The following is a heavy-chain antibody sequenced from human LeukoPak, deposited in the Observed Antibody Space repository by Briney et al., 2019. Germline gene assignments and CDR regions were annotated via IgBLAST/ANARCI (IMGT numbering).Heavy chain of an antibody. CDR1: GVSISSYY. Sequence: SETLSLTCTVSGVSISSYYWSWIRQPAGKGLECIGRIYTSGSTNYNPSHKSRVTMSVDQSKNQFSLKLSSVTAADTAVYSCTRVIFRSGYYLDPWGQGALVTVSS. V-gene: IGHV4-4*07. CDR3: TRVIFRSGYYLDP. D-gene: IGHD3-3*01. CDR2: IYTSGST. J-gene: IGHJ5*02.